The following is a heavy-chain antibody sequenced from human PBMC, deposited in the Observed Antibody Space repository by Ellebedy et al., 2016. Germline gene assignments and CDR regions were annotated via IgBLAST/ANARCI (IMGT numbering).Heavy chain of an antibody. D-gene: IGHD6-13*01. Sequence: SETLSLTCTVSGGSISSYYWSWIRQPPGKGLEWIGYIYYSGSTNYNPSLKSRVTISVDTSKNQFSLKLSSVTAADTAVYYCARAVAAEATGEWFDPWGQGTLVTVSS. CDR3: ARAVAAEATGEWFDP. J-gene: IGHJ5*02. V-gene: IGHV4-59*01. CDR1: GGSISSYY. CDR2: IYYSGST.